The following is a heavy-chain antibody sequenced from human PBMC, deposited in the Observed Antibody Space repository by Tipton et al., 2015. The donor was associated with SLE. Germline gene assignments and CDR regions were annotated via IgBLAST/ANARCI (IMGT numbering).Heavy chain of an antibody. CDR2: FSYSGST. Sequence: TLSLTCTVSGGSISSCSCYWGWIRQPPGKGLEWIGTFSYSGSTYYNPSLKSRVTISVDTSKNQFSLEVRSVTAADTAVYFCARGELYSGASLYYFEYWGQGTLVTVSS. D-gene: IGHD1-7*01. V-gene: IGHV4-39*07. CDR1: GGSISSCSCY. J-gene: IGHJ4*02. CDR3: ARGELYSGASLYYFEY.